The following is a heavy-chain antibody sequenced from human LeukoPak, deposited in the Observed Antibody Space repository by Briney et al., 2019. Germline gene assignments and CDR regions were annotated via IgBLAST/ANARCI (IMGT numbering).Heavy chain of an antibody. CDR1: GGSISSYS. V-gene: IGHV4-59*01. Sequence: SETLSLTCTVSGGSISSYSWNWIRQPPGKGLEWIGYINNSGYTNNNPSLKSRVTISVDTFKNQFSLKMSSVTAADTAVYYCAREPASGSYHTFDYWGQGTLVTVSS. CDR2: INNSGYT. J-gene: IGHJ4*02. CDR3: AREPASGSYHTFDY. D-gene: IGHD1-26*01.